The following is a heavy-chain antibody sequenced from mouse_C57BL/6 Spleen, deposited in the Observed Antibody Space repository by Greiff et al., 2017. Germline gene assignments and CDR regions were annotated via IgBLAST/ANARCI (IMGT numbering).Heavy chain of an antibody. Sequence: VQRVESGAELVKPGASVKISCKASGYAFSSYWMNWVKQRPGKGLEWIGQIYPGDGDTNYNGKFKGKATLTADKSSSTAYMQLSSLTSEDSAVYFCARYDSYYAMDYWGQGTSVTVSS. CDR1: GYAFSSYW. J-gene: IGHJ4*01. CDR2: IYPGDGDT. V-gene: IGHV1-80*01. D-gene: IGHD2-4*01. CDR3: ARYDSYYAMDY.